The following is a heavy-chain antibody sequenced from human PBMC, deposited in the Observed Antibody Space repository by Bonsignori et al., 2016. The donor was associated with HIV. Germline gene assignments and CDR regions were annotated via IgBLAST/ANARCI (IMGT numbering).Heavy chain of an antibody. CDR1: GGSFSCYY. V-gene: IGHV4-34*01. CDR3: ASRMIHFRGGSQYNYDLDV. Sequence: QVQLQQWGAGLLKPSETLSLTCVVDGGSFSCYYWSWIRQSPGKGLTWIGEINHSGRTNFNPSLKSRVTISVDTSKNQFSLNLTSVTAADTAVYYCASRMIHFRGGSQYNYDLDVWGQGTSVTVSS. D-gene: IGHD3-16*01. J-gene: IGHJ6*02. CDR2: INHSGRT.